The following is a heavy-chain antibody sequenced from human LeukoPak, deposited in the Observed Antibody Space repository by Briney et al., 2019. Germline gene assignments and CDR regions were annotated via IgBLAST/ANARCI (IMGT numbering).Heavy chain of an antibody. J-gene: IGHJ4*02. CDR1: GFAFSSYS. Sequence: PGGSLRLSCAASGFAFSSYSMNWVRQAPGKGLEWVSYISSSTSSNINYADSVKGRFTISRDNAKNSLYLQMNSLRAEDTAVYYCARARVPGELNYWGQGTLVTVSS. CDR2: ISSSTSSNI. CDR3: ARARVPGELNY. V-gene: IGHV3-48*04. D-gene: IGHD3-10*01.